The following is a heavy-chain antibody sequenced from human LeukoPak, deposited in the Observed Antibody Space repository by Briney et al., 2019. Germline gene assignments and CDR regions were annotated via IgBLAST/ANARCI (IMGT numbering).Heavy chain of an antibody. CDR2: ISSSSSYI. D-gene: IGHD2-2*01. CDR1: GFTFSSYS. V-gene: IGHV3-21*01. J-gene: IGHJ4*02. Sequence: PGGSLRLSCAASGFTFSSYSMNWVRQAPGKGLEWVSSISSSSSYIYYADSVKGRFTISRDNAKNSLYLQMNSLRAEDTAVYYCARVIRCSSTSCYLYYFDYWGQGTLVTVSS. CDR3: ARVIRCSSTSCYLYYFDY.